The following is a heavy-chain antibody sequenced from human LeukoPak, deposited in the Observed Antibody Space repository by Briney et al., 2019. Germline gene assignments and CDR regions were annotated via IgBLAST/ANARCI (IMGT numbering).Heavy chain of an antibody. CDR2: INPSSGST. Sequence: ASVKVSCKSSGYTFTTFCIHWVRQAPGQGLEWLGMINPSSGSTRFAQKSKDRVTMTRDMSTNTVYMEVSGLGFEDTALYYCARATRGYDSGRDFDYWGQGTLVTVSS. D-gene: IGHD3-10*01. V-gene: IGHV1-46*01. J-gene: IGHJ4*02. CDR3: ARATRGYDSGRDFDY. CDR1: GYTFTTFC.